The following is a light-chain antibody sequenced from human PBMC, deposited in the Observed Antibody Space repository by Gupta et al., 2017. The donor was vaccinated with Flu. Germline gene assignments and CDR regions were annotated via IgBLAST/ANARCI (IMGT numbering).Light chain of an antibody. CDR2: KDT. CDR1: ALPKQY. J-gene: IGLJ3*02. CDR3: EASDTSVTALV. V-gene: IGLV3-25*03. Sequence: SYELTQPPSVSVSPGQTARTPCSGDALPKQYVFWYQQKSGQAPVLVIYKDTERPSGIPERFSGSSSGTTVSLTISGVQAEDEADYYCEASDTSVTALVFGGGTKLTVL.